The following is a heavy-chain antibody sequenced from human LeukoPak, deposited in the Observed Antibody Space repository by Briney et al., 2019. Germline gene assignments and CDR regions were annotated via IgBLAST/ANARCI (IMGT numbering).Heavy chain of an antibody. J-gene: IGHJ4*02. CDR3: ARDIEAAGLFLDY. Sequence: PGGSLRLSCAASGFSFGSNIMHWVRQAPGKGLEWVANMKYDGSEKYYVDSVKGRFTISRDNAKNSLYLQMNSLRAEDTAVYYCARDIEAAGLFLDYWGQGTLVTVSS. CDR2: MKYDGSEK. D-gene: IGHD6-13*01. V-gene: IGHV3-7*01. CDR1: GFSFGSNI.